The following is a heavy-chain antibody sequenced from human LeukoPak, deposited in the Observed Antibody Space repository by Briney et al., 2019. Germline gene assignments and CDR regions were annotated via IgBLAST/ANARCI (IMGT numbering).Heavy chain of an antibody. D-gene: IGHD3-10*01. CDR1: GYTFTSYG. J-gene: IGHJ4*02. Sequence: ASVKVSCKASGYTFTSYGISWVRQAPGQGLEWMGWISAYNGNTNYAQKLQGRVTMTTDTSTSTAYMELSSLRSDDTAVYYCARKYLYGSGKPHFDYWGQGTLVTVSS. CDR2: ISAYNGNT. CDR3: ARKYLYGSGKPHFDY. V-gene: IGHV1-18*01.